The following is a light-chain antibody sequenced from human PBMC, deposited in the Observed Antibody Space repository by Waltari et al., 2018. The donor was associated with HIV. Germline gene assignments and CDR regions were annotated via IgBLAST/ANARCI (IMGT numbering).Light chain of an antibody. CDR2: YVS. CDR3: NSYSTTDTPCV. Sequence: QSALTQPASVSGSPGQSITISCTGSSSDVGAYNYVSWYQQHPGKAPKLVLYYVSNRPSGVSSRVSGSKSGNTASLTISGLQTEDEADYYCNSYSTTDTPCVFGTRTRVTVL. CDR1: SSDVGAYNY. V-gene: IGLV2-14*01. J-gene: IGLJ1*01.